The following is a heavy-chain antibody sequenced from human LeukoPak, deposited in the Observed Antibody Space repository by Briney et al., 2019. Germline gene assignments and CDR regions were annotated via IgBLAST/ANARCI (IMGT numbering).Heavy chain of an antibody. D-gene: IGHD6-19*01. CDR3: VRDGTGDSSGWHL. CDR2: IHIRGST. CDR1: AGSISNVY. Sequence: SETLSLTCTVSAGSISNVYWGWIRQPAGKGLEWIGRIHIRGSTDYSPSLKSRVSMSVDTSKNQFFLRLRSVTAADTAVYYCVRDGTGDSSGWHLWGQGTLVTVSS. V-gene: IGHV4-4*07. J-gene: IGHJ4*02.